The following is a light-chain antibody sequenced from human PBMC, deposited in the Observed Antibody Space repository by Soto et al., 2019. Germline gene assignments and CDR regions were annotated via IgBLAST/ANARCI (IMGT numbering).Light chain of an antibody. Sequence: DGQMTQSPSSLSASVGDRVTITCQASQGIKNYLNWYQQKPGKAPKLLIYDAYKLETAVSSRFSGSGSGSEFTLAVSSLQPEDIATYYCQRYDSPPLTFGGGTKGEI. CDR3: QRYDSPPLT. CDR2: DAY. CDR1: QGIKNY. V-gene: IGKV1-33*01. J-gene: IGKJ4*01.